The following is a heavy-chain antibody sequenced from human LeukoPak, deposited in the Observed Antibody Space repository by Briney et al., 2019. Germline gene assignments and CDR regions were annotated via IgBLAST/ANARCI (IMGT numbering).Heavy chain of an antibody. CDR2: INHSGST. V-gene: IGHV4-34*01. Sequence: PSETLSLTCAVYGGSFSGYYWSWIRQPPGKGLEWIGEINHSGSTNYNPSLKSRVTISVDTSKNQFSLKLSSVTAADTAVYYCARVPLAYDYIWGSYRNDAFDIWGQGTMVTVSS. J-gene: IGHJ3*02. CDR1: GGSFSGYY. D-gene: IGHD3-16*02. CDR3: ARVPLAYDYIWGSYRNDAFDI.